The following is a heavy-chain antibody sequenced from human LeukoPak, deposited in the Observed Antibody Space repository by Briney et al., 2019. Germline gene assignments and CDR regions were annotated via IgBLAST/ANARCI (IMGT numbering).Heavy chain of an antibody. CDR3: ARDADTNGVTTVTTPGTFDL. CDR2: IWYDGSNS. D-gene: IGHD4-17*01. Sequence: PGGSLKLSCSASGFTFSQFGMHWVRQAPGKGLEWLALIWYDGSNSVYAGSVRGQFTISRDNSKNTVYLQMNSLRAEDTALYYCARDADTNGVTTVTTPGTFDLWGQGTMVTVSS. CDR1: GFTFSQFG. J-gene: IGHJ3*01. V-gene: IGHV3-33*01.